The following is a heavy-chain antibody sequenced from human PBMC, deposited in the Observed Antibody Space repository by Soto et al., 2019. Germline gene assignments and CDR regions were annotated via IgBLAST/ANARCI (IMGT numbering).Heavy chain of an antibody. CDR2: IYQNGDT. Sequence: TLSLNCTVSGGPFSSGGYYWIWIRQEPGKGLEWIGYIYQNGDTSYNPSLKSRVTISADTSKTQFSLKLGSVTAADTAVYYCARGDSTVSSVFDYWGQGMLVTVSS. D-gene: IGHD4-17*01. CDR3: ARGDSTVSSVFDY. CDR1: GGPFSSGGYY. J-gene: IGHJ4*02. V-gene: IGHV4-31*03.